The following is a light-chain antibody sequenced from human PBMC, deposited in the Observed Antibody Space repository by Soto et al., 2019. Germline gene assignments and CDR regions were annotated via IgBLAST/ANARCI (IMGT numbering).Light chain of an antibody. J-gene: IGKJ5*01. CDR1: QSIGNY. CDR2: SAS. CDR3: QASYTTPLT. V-gene: IGKV1-39*01. Sequence: DIQMTQSPSSLSASIGDRVTLTCRSSQSIGNYLNWYQRKPGKAPSLLIHSASTLQNGVPSRFSGSGSGTEFTFTISGLQPDDVATYYCQASYTTPLTFGQGTRLE.